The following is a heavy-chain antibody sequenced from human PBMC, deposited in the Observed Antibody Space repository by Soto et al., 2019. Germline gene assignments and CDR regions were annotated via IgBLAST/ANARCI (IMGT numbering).Heavy chain of an antibody. CDR1: GGSISSGGYY. CDR3: ARSSYYDILTGYYMGFDP. CDR2: IYYSGST. D-gene: IGHD3-9*01. J-gene: IGHJ5*02. Sequence: SETLSLTCTVSGGSISSGGYYWSWIRQHPGKGLEWIGYIYYSGSTYYNPSLKSRVTISVDTSKNQFSLKLSSVTAADTAVYYCARSSYYDILTGYYMGFDPWGQGTLVTVSS. V-gene: IGHV4-31*03.